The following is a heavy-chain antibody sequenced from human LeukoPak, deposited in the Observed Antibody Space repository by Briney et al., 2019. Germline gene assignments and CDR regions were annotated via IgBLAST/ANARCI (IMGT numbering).Heavy chain of an antibody. J-gene: IGHJ4*02. CDR2: IYYSGST. CDR1: GGSISSGDYY. CDR3: ARVHPELWGIVVVPAAPAVDYLDY. D-gene: IGHD2-2*01. Sequence: SQTLSLTCTVSGGSISSGDYYWSWIRQPPGKGLEWIGYIYYSGSTYYNPSLKSRVTISVDTSKNQYSLKLSSVTAADTAVYYCARVHPELWGIVVVPAAPAVDYLDYWGQGTLVTVSS. V-gene: IGHV4-30-4*08.